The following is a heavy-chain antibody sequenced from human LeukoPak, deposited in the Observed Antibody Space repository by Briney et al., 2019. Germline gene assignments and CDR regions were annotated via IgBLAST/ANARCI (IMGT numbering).Heavy chain of an antibody. CDR1: GYSFTGYY. Sequence: ASVKVSCKASGYSFTGYYMLRVLQPAAHRVVGRVWIISNSGGNNYAQKSQGTVTMTRATSFSTAYMELSRLRSGDTAVYYYTRDLDSSGYYSYFDYWGQGTLVTVSS. CDR2: IISNSGGN. J-gene: IGHJ4*02. V-gene: IGHV1-2*02. D-gene: IGHD3-22*01. CDR3: TRDLDSSGYYSYFDY.